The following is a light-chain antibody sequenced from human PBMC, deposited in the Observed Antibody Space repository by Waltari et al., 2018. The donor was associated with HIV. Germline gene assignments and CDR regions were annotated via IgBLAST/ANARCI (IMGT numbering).Light chain of an antibody. CDR3: QQYATSPRT. J-gene: IGKJ1*01. Sequence: LTQSPGTLSSSPGERATLSCRASQSVRSRSLAWYQQRPGQAPRLLISGASSRATGIPDRFSGSGSGTDFSLTISRLEPEDFAVYYCQQYATSPRTFGQGTKVEIK. CDR2: GAS. V-gene: IGKV3-20*01. CDR1: QSVRSRS.